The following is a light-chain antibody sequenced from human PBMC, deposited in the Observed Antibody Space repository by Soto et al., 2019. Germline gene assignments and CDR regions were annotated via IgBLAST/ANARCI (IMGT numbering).Light chain of an antibody. CDR3: AAWDDSLSVRIWV. CDR2: RNN. V-gene: IGLV1-47*01. Sequence: QSVLTQPPSASGTPGQRVTISCSGSSSNIGSNYVYWYQQLPGTAPKLLIYRNNQRPSGVPDRFSGSKSGTSASLAISGLRSEDEADYYCAAWDDSLSVRIWVFGGGTKLTVL. J-gene: IGLJ3*02. CDR1: SSNIGSNY.